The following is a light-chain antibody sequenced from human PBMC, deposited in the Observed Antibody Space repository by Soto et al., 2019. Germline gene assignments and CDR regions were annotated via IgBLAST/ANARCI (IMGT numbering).Light chain of an antibody. CDR2: GNN. CDR1: NSNIGGGYD. V-gene: IGLV1-40*01. CDR3: HSYDMRLSGSV. Sequence: QAVVTQPPSVSRAPGQRVTISCTGNNSNIGGGYDVHWYQQLPGTAPKLLIFGNNNRPSGVPDRFSGSKSYASASLAITGLQSEDEADYYCHSYDMRLSGSVFGGGTQLTVL. J-gene: IGLJ7*01.